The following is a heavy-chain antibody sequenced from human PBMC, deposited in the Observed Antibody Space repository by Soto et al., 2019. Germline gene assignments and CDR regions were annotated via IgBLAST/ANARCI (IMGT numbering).Heavy chain of an antibody. CDR3: ARGRGSGNYYYYMDV. J-gene: IGHJ6*03. CDR2: MNPNSGNT. V-gene: IGHV1-8*01. CDR1: GYTFTSYD. Sequence: ASVKVSCKASGYTFTSYDINWVRQATGQGLEWMGWMNPNSGNTGYAQKFQGRVTMTRNTSISTAYMELSSLRSEDTAVYYCARGRGSGNYYYYMDVWXKGTTVTVSS. D-gene: IGHD3-10*01.